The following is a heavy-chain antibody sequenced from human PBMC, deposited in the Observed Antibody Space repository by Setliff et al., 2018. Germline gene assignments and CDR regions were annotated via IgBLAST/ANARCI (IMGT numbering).Heavy chain of an antibody. J-gene: IGHJ4*02. Sequence: PSETLSLTCTVSDDSISSRHYYWSWIRQPPGKGLEWIGYVYYSGIANYSPSLKSRLTISVDTSKNQFSLKLRSVTAADTAVYYCARGGTFRYFDYWGQGTPVTVSS. D-gene: IGHD5-12*01. CDR2: VYYSGIA. CDR1: DDSISSRHYY. V-gene: IGHV4-61*01. CDR3: ARGGTFRYFDY.